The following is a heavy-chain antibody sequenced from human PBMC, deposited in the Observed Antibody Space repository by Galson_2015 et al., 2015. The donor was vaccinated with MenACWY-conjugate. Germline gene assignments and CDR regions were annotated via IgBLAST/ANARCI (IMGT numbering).Heavy chain of an antibody. D-gene: IGHD4-17*01. CDR1: GFTFSNAW. CDR3: TTDSPTIDDYGEDGYYYYGMDV. CDR2: IKSKTDGGTT. V-gene: IGHV3-15*01. Sequence: SLRLSCAASGFTFSNAWMSWVRQAPGKGLEWVGRIKSKTDGGTTDYAAPVKGRFTISRDDSKNTLYLQMNSLKTEDTAVYYCTTDSPTIDDYGEDGYYYYGMDVWGQGTTVTVSS. J-gene: IGHJ6*02.